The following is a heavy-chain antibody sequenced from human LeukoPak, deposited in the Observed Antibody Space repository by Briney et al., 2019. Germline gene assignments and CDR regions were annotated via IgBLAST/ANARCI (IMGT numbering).Heavy chain of an antibody. D-gene: IGHD3-9*01. Sequence: GGSLRLSCAASGFTFSSYNMSWVRQAPGKGLEWVSPISGDSSSTYYADSAQGRFTISRDNSKNSLYLQMKSLRAEDAAVYYCAKKHIFTGHSGYWGQGALVTV. V-gene: IGHV3-23*01. J-gene: IGHJ4*02. CDR2: ISGDSSST. CDR1: GFTFSSYN. CDR3: AKKHIFTGHSGY.